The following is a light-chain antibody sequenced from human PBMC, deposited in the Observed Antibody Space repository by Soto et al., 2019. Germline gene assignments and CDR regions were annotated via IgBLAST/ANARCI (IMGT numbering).Light chain of an antibody. J-gene: IGKJ5*01. CDR2: GAS. CDR3: QQHGTSPIT. Sequence: EIVLTQSPATLSLCPGERATLSCRASQSVSSYLAWYQQKPGQAPRLLVYGASSRATGIPDRFSGSGSGTDFTLTISRLEPEDFAVYYCQQHGTSPITFGQGTRLEIK. CDR1: QSVSSY. V-gene: IGKV3-20*01.